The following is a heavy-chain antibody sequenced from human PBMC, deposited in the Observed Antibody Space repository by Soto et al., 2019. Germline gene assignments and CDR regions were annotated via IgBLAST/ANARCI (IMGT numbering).Heavy chain of an antibody. Sequence: QVQLVESGGGVVQPGRSLRLSCAASGFIFSSDAMHWVRQAPGKGLEWVAVISYDGSNKYYADSVKGRFTISRDNSKCTLYLQMNSLRAEDTAVYYCARDRLRYNWNDFPHYYYGMDVWGQGTTVTVSS. J-gene: IGHJ6*02. V-gene: IGHV3-30-3*01. D-gene: IGHD1-1*01. CDR1: GFIFSSDA. CDR3: ARDRLRYNWNDFPHYYYGMDV. CDR2: ISYDGSNK.